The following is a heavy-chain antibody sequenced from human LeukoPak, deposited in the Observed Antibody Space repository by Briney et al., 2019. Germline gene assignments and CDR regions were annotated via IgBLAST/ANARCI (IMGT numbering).Heavy chain of an antibody. V-gene: IGHV3-21*01. CDR1: GFTFSSYS. CDR2: ISSSSSYI. CDR3: ARERDDCSSTSCYSRSAFDI. J-gene: IGHJ3*02. D-gene: IGHD2-2*01. Sequence: GGSLRLSCAASGFTFSSYSMNWVRQAPGKGLEWVSSISSSSSYIYYADSVKGRFTISRDNAKNSLYLQMNSLRAEDTAVYYCARERDDCSSTSCYSRSAFDIWGQGTMVTASS.